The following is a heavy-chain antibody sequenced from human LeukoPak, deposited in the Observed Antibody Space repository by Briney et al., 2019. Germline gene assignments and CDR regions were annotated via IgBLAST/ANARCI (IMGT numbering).Heavy chain of an antibody. CDR1: GFTFSIYW. Sequence: GGSLRLSCAASGFTFSIYWMHWVRQAPGKGLLWVSRINGDGSSTNYADSVKGRFTISRDNAKNTLYLQMNSLRAEDTAVYYCERDVGYGMNVWGQGTTVTVSS. V-gene: IGHV3-74*01. CDR3: ERDVGYGMNV. D-gene: IGHD2-15*01. CDR2: INGDGSST. J-gene: IGHJ6*02.